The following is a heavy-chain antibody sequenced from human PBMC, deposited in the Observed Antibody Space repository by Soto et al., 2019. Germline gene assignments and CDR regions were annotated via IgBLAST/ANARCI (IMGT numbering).Heavy chain of an antibody. CDR3: ARTVFGRRVYFYYMDV. CDR1: GGSISSYY. Sequence: SETLSLTCTVSGGSISSYYWTWIRQPPGRGLDYIGYIYYSGSTNYNPSLKSRATISVDTSKNQISLKVSSVTAADTAVYYCARTVFGRRVYFYYMDVWGKGTTVTVS. CDR2: IYYSGST. V-gene: IGHV4-59*01. D-gene: IGHD3-3*01. J-gene: IGHJ6*03.